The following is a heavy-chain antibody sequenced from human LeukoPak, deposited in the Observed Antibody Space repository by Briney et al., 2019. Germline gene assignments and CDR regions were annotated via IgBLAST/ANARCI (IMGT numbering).Heavy chain of an antibody. J-gene: IGHJ4*02. V-gene: IGHV1-69*05. Sequence: SVKVSCKASGGTFSSSAINWVRQAPGQGLEWMGGIIPIFGTANYAQRFQGRVTITTDGSTSTAYMELSSLRSEDTAVYYCARSSTASSGYYYFIDYWGQGTLVTVPS. D-gene: IGHD3-22*01. CDR1: GGTFSSSA. CDR3: ARSSTASSGYYYFIDY. CDR2: IIPIFGTA.